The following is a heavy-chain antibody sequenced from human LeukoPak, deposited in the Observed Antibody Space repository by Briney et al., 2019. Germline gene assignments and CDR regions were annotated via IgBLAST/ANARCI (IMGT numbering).Heavy chain of an antibody. CDR1: GSSLTELS. V-gene: IGHV1-24*01. Sequence: ASVKVPCTVSGSSLTELSLYWVRQAPGKGLEWMGGFDVIDGETFYAQKFQGRVTMTEDSSADTAYMELRSLTSDDTALYYCAAGRPYSLLDYWGQGTLVTVSS. J-gene: IGHJ4*02. CDR3: AAGRPYSLLDY. CDR2: FDVIDGET. D-gene: IGHD5-18*01.